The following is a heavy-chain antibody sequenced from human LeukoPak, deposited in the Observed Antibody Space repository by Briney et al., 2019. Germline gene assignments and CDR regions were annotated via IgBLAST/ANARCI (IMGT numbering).Heavy chain of an antibody. CDR2: IIPIFGTA. CDR3: ARYCSSTSCYPPSQKYYFDY. Sequence: ASVKVSCKASGGTFSSYAISWVRQAPGQGLEWMGGIIPIFGTANYAQKFQGRATITADESTSTAYMELSSLRSEDTAVYYCARYCSSTSCYPPSQKYYFDYWGQGTLVTVSS. D-gene: IGHD2-2*01. J-gene: IGHJ4*02. CDR1: GGTFSSYA. V-gene: IGHV1-69*13.